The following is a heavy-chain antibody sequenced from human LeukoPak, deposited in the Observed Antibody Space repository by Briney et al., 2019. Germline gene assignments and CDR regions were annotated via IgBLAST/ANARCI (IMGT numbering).Heavy chain of an antibody. J-gene: IGHJ6*02. D-gene: IGHD3-3*01. CDR2: ISSTGGGSYI. V-gene: IGHV3-11*01. Sequence: GGSLRLSCAASGFTFSDYYLSWIRQAPGKGLEWVSYISSTGGGSYIYYADSVKGRFTISRDNAKNSLYLQMNSLRAEDTAVYYCARHMAILISYYYYGMDVWGQGTTVTVSS. CDR1: GFTFSDYY. CDR3: ARHMAILISYYYYGMDV.